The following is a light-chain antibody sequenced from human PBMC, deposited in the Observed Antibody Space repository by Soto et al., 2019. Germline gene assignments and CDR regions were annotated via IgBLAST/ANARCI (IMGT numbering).Light chain of an antibody. J-gene: IGLJ2*01. CDR3: QTWGTGIQV. Sequence: QLVLTQSPSASASLGASVKLTCTLSSGHSTYAITWHQQQPEKGTRYLMKVDGDGSHNKGDGIPDRFSGSSTGLERYLTISILQSEDEADYYCQTWGTGIQVFGGGTKLTVL. CDR2: VDGDGSH. V-gene: IGLV4-69*01. CDR1: SGHSTYA.